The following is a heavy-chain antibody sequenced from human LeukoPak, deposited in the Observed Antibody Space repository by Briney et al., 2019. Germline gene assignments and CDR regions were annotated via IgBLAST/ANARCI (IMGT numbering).Heavy chain of an antibody. CDR3: ARLSDFGDFVDY. CDR1: GYSFTSYW. D-gene: IGHD4-17*01. V-gene: IGHV5-51*01. J-gene: IGHJ4*02. CDR2: IYPGDSET. Sequence: GESLKISCKGSGYSFTSYWIAWVRQMPGKGLGGMGMIYPGDSETRYSPSFQGQVTMSADKSISTAYLQWSSLKASDTAMYYCARLSDFGDFVDYWGQGTLVTVSS.